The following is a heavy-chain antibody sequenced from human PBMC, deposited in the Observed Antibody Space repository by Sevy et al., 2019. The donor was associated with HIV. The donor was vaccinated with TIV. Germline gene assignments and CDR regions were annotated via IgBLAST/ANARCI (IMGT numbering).Heavy chain of an antibody. CDR1: GFTYNGYG. V-gene: IGHV3-33*01. CDR2: IWYDGSNK. D-gene: IGHD6-19*01. J-gene: IGHJ4*02. CDR3: ARESIAVAGIGYYFHY. Sequence: GGSLRLSCAAFGFTYNGYGMHWVRQAPGKGLEWVAVIWYDGSNKDYADSVKGRFTISRDNSKNTLYLQMNNLRAEGTAVYYCARESIAVAGIGYYFHYWGQGTLVTVSS.